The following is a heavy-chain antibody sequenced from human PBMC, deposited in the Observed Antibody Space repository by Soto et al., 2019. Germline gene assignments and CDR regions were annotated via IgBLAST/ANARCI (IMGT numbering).Heavy chain of an antibody. CDR3: GRKTPTVTTYYFDY. Sequence: PSETLSLTCAVYGGSFSGYYWSWIRQPPGKGLEWIGEINHSGSTNYNPSLKSRVTISVDTSKNQFSLKLSSVTAADTAVYYCGRKTPTVTTYYFDYWGQGTLVTVSS. CDR2: INHSGST. J-gene: IGHJ4*02. D-gene: IGHD4-17*01. V-gene: IGHV4-34*01. CDR1: GGSFSGYY.